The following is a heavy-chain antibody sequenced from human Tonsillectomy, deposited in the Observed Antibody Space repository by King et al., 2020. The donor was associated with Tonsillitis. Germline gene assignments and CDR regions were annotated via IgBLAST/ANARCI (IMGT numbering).Heavy chain of an antibody. Sequence: VQLVESGGGLVQPGGSLRLSCAASGFTFSSYWMSWVRQAPGKGLEWVANIKQDGSEKYYVDSVKGRFTISRDNAKNSLYLQMNSLRAEDTAVYYCARDLYYYDSSGYSAADYWGQRTLVTVSS. CDR2: IKQDGSEK. D-gene: IGHD3-22*01. CDR3: ARDLYYYDSSGYSAADY. J-gene: IGHJ4*02. CDR1: GFTFSSYW. V-gene: IGHV3-7*01.